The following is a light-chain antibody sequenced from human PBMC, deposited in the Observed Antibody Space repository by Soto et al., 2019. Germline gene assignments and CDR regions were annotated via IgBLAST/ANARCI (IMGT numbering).Light chain of an antibody. J-gene: IGKJ4*01. CDR1: QTIGSW. CDR3: QQCTNWPLRT. V-gene: IGKV1-5*03. CDR2: KAS. Sequence: DIQMTQSPSTLSGSVGDRVTITCRAIQTIGSWLAWYQQKPGKAPKLLIYKASTLKSGVPSRFSGSGSGTEFTLTISSLQPDDFAVYYCQQCTNWPLRTFGGGTKVDIK.